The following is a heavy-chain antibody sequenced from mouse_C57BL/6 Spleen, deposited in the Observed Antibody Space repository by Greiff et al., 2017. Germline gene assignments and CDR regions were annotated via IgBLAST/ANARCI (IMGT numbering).Heavy chain of an antibody. Sequence: QVQLQQSGAELVRPGASVTLSCKASGYTFTDYEMHWVKQTPVHGLEWIGAIDPETGGTAYNQKFKGKAILTADKSSSTAYMELRSLTSEDSAVYYCTRRQGGYFDYWGQGTTLTVSS. J-gene: IGHJ2*01. CDR1: GYTFTDYE. D-gene: IGHD6-1*01. CDR2: IDPETGGT. CDR3: TRRQGGYFDY. V-gene: IGHV1-15*01.